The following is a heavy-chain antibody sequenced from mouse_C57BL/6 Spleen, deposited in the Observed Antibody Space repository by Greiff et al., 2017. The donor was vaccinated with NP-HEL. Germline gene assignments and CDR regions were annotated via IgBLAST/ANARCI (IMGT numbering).Heavy chain of an antibody. CDR2: IDPSDSYT. CDR3: ARGGSTVVAPFFDY. D-gene: IGHD1-1*01. CDR1: GYTFTSYW. J-gene: IGHJ2*01. Sequence: QVQLQQPGAELVRPGTSVKLSCKASGYTFTSYWMHWVKQRPGQGLEWIGVIDPSDSYTNYNQKFKGKATLTVDTSSSTAYMQLSSLTSEDSAVYYCARGGSTVVAPFFDYWGQGTTLTVSS. V-gene: IGHV1-59*01.